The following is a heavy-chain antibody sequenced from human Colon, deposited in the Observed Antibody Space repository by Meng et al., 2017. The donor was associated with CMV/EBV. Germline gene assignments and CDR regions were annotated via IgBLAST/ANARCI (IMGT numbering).Heavy chain of an antibody. CDR3: ARATKPNCWEVLEY. CDR2: IFRDGST. D-gene: IGHD2-2*01. Sequence: AQLHEWGAGLFHPSETLSLTCGVYNGAFSGYFCTWLRQPPGKGLEWIGEIFRDGSTKYTPSLQSRVTMSVATSKNHFSLNLRSVTAADTAVYFCARATKPNCWEVLEYWGQGTLVTVSS. CDR1: NGAFSGYF. J-gene: IGHJ4*02. V-gene: IGHV4-34*12.